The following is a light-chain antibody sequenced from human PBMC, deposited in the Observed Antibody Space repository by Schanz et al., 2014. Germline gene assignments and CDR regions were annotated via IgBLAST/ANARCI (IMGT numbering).Light chain of an antibody. CDR3: QTWDTGLKVV. CDR2: LNSDGSH. J-gene: IGLJ2*01. V-gene: IGLV4-69*01. CDR1: SGHSSYA. Sequence: QLVLTQSPSASASLGASVKLTCTLSSGHSSYAIAWHQQQPEKGPRYLMKLNSDGSHNKGDGIPDRFSGSSSGAERYLTISSLQSEDEAEYYCQTWDTGLKVVFGGGTKLTVL.